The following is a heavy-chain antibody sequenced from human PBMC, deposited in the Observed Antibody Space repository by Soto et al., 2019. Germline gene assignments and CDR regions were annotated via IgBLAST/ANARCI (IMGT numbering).Heavy chain of an antibody. Sequence: QVQLVQSGAEVKKPGASLKVSCKASGYTFTSYAMHWVRQAPGQRLEWMGWINAGNGNTKYSQKFQGRVTITRDTSASTAYMELSSLRSEDTAVYYCARDRQYYYDSSGYPDAFDIWGQGTMVTVSS. CDR1: GYTFTSYA. V-gene: IGHV1-3*01. J-gene: IGHJ3*02. CDR2: INAGNGNT. CDR3: ARDRQYYYDSSGYPDAFDI. D-gene: IGHD3-22*01.